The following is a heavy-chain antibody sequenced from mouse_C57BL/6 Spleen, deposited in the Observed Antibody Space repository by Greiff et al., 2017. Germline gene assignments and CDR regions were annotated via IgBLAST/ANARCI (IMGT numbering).Heavy chain of an antibody. J-gene: IGHJ2*01. CDR1: GYAFSSSW. D-gene: IGHD1-1*01. V-gene: IGHV1-82*01. Sequence: QVQLQQSGPELVKPGASVKISCKASGYAFSSSWMNWVKQRPGKGLEWIGRIYPGDGDTNYNGKFKGKATLTADKSSSTAYMQLSSLTSEDSAVYFCARGGYYGSSYDGAFDYWGQGTTLTVSS. CDR3: ARGGYYGSSYDGAFDY. CDR2: IYPGDGDT.